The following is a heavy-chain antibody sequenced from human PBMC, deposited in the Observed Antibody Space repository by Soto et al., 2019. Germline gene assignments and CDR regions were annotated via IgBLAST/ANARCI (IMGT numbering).Heavy chain of an antibody. V-gene: IGHV4-59*01. CDR1: GGSISSYY. D-gene: IGHD2-21*02. CDR2: SYSSGST. J-gene: IGHJ6*02. Sequence: QVQLQESGPGLVKPSETLSLTCTVSGGSISSYYWSWIRQPPGKGLEWIGYSYSSGSTNYNPSLKRRVTIAVDTSKNHFSLKLSSVTAADTAVYYCARVGCGGDCLYYYYGMDVWGQGTTVTVSS. CDR3: ARVGCGGDCLYYYYGMDV.